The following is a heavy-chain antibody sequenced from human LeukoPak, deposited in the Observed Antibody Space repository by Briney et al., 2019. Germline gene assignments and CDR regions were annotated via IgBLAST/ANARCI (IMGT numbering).Heavy chain of an antibody. Sequence: ASVTVSCKASGYTFTSYDINWVRQATGQGLEWMGWMNPNSGNTGYAQKFQGRVIMTRNTSISTAYMELSSLRSEDTAVYYCAKKDSGGSYNWFDPWGQGTLVTVSS. J-gene: IGHJ5*02. V-gene: IGHV1-8*01. D-gene: IGHD3-22*01. CDR3: AKKDSGGSYNWFDP. CDR1: GYTFTSYD. CDR2: MNPNSGNT.